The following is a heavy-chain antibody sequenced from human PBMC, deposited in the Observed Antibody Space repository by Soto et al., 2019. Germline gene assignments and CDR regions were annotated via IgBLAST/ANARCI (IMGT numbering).Heavy chain of an antibody. CDR3: TRQIPLTTWDDALDS. CDR2: IRSKTDNYAT. V-gene: IGHV3-73*01. CDR1: GFTFSGSA. J-gene: IGHJ3*02. Sequence: GGSLRLSCAASGFTFSGSAMHWVRQASGKGLEWVGRIRSKTDNYATAYTESVKGRFIISRDDSKNTAYLQMNSLKSEDTAVNYCTRQIPLTTWDDALDSWGQETMVTVSS. D-gene: IGHD3-22*01.